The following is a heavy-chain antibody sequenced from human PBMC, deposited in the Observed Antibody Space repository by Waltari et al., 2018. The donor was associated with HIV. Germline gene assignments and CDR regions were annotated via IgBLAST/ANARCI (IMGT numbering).Heavy chain of an antibody. CDR2: ISAGGTK. D-gene: IGHD6-19*01. V-gene: IGHV3-48*03. CDR1: GFTFSNSV. J-gene: IGHJ6*02. Sequence: EVLLVEAGGGLVQPGGSLRVPCAGSGFTFSNSVMTWVRQAPGKGLELISYISAGGTKYYADSVKGRFSISRDNAKNSLYLQMNSLRAEDTAVYYCAKAVGDTSGRYWGGDVWGQGTTVTVSS. CDR3: AKAVGDTSGRYWGGDV.